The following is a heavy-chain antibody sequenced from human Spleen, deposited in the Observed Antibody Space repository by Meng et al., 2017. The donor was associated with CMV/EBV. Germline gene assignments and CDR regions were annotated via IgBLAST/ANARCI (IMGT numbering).Heavy chain of an antibody. CDR3: AREGDPLDIAVEPPAIRNYYYGMDV. J-gene: IGHJ6*02. V-gene: IGHV1-18*01. CDR1: GYTFANYG. Sequence: ASVKVSCKASGYTFANYGISWVRQAPGQGLEWMGWINVYTGSTHYAQKFQGRGAMTIDTSTTTVYMELRSLRSDDTAVYYCAREGDPLDIAVEPPAIRNYYYGMDVWGQGTTVTVSS. CDR2: INVYTGST. D-gene: IGHD2-2*02.